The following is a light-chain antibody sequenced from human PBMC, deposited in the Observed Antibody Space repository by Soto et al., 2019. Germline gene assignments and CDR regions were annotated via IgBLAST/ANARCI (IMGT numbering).Light chain of an antibody. CDR3: CSYAGSYV. CDR2: DVT. V-gene: IGLV2-11*01. Sequence: QSVLTQPRSVSGSPGQSVTISCTATSSDLIGYNFVSWYQHHPGTAPKLVIYDVTARPSGVPDRFSGSRSGNTAYLTISGLRAEDEADYHCCSYAGSYVFGSGTKGTVL. J-gene: IGLJ1*01. CDR1: SSDLIGYNF.